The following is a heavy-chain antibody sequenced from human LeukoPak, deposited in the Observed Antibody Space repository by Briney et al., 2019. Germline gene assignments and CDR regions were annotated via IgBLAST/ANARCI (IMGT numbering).Heavy chain of an antibody. D-gene: IGHD3-22*01. V-gene: IGHV1-2*02. Sequence: ASVKVSCKASGYTFTGYYMHWVRQAPGQGLEWMGWINPNSGGTNYAQKFQGRVTMTRNTSISTAYMELSRLRSDDTAVYYCAKTYYYDSSGFPPDYWGQGTLVTVSS. CDR2: INPNSGGT. J-gene: IGHJ4*02. CDR1: GYTFTGYY. CDR3: AKTYYYDSSGFPPDY.